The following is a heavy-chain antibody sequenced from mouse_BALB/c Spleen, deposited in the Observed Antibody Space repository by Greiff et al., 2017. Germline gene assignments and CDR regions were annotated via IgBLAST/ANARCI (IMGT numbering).Heavy chain of an antibody. CDR1: GFSLTSYG. CDR2: IWAGGST. Sequence: QVQLKQSGPGLVAPSQSLSITCTVSGFSLTSYGVHWVRQPPGKGLEWLGVIWAGGSTNYNSALMSRLSISKDNSKSQVFLKMNSLQTDDTAMYYCARDGRHGYYAMDYWGQGTSVTVSS. CDR3: ARDGRHGYYAMDY. V-gene: IGHV2-9*02. J-gene: IGHJ4*01. D-gene: IGHD3-1*01.